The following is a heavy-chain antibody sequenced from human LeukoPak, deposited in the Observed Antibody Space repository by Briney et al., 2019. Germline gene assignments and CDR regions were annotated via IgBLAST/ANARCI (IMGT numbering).Heavy chain of an antibody. Sequence: SETLSLTCTVSGASMISSGYYGGWIRQPPGKGLEWIGIIYYSGTTYYNPSLESRVIMSVDTSKKQFSLQLSSVTAADTAIYYCTRHAQVVASSLIDSWGQGTLVTVSS. CDR3: TRHAQVVASSLIDS. CDR2: IYYSGTT. CDR1: GASMISSGYY. D-gene: IGHD3-22*01. V-gene: IGHV4-39*01. J-gene: IGHJ4*02.